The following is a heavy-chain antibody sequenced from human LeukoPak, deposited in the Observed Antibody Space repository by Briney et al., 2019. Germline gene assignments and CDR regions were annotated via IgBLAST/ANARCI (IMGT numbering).Heavy chain of an antibody. V-gene: IGHV3-23*01. CDR3: AKQLGYCSDGSCYFPY. J-gene: IGHJ4*02. Sequence: GGSLRLSCAASGFTFSSSAMSWVRQAPGKGLEWVSAISNNGGYTYYADSVQGRFTISRDNSKSTLCLQMNSLRAEDTAVYYCAKQLGYCSDGSCYFPYWGQGTLVTISS. CDR1: GFTFSSSA. D-gene: IGHD2-15*01. CDR2: ISNNGGYT.